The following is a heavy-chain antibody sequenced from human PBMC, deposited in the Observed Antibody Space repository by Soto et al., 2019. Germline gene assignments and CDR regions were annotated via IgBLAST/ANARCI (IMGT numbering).Heavy chain of an antibody. CDR3: ANCKVTTHDYYGMDV. CDR2: ISGSGGST. D-gene: IGHD4-17*01. V-gene: IGHV3-23*01. J-gene: IGHJ6*02. Sequence: EVQLLESGGGLVQPGGSLRLSCAASGFTFSSYAMSWVRQAPGKGLEWVSAISGSGGSTYYADSVKGRFTISRDNSKNTLYLKMNSLRAEDTAVYYCANCKVTTHDYYGMDVWGQGTTVTVSS. CDR1: GFTFSSYA.